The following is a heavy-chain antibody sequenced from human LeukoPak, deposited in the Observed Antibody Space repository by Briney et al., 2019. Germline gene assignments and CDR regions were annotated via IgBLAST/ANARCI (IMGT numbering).Heavy chain of an antibody. CDR1: GLTFSNNA. D-gene: IGHD4-17*01. Sequence: GGSLRLSCAASGLTFSNNAMKWVRQAPGKGLEWVATISGPGGSTYYGDSVKGRFTTSRDNSKNTVYLQMNSLRADDTDIYYCAKGDYGYYYYMDVWGKGTTVTVSS. J-gene: IGHJ6*03. CDR3: AKGDYGYYYYMDV. V-gene: IGHV3-23*01. CDR2: ISGPGGST.